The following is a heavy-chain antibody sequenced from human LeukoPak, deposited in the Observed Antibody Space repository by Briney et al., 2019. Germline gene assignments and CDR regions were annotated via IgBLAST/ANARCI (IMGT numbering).Heavy chain of an antibody. Sequence: GGSLRLSCAASGFSFSNYDMNWVRQAPGKGLEWVSGISGSGGSTYYADSVKGRFTISRDNSKNTLDLQMNSLRAEDTAVYYCAREGAPKGQQQLVPIDYWGQGTLVTVSS. J-gene: IGHJ4*02. D-gene: IGHD6-13*01. CDR3: AREGAPKGQQQLVPIDY. V-gene: IGHV3-23*01. CDR2: ISGSGGST. CDR1: GFSFSNYD.